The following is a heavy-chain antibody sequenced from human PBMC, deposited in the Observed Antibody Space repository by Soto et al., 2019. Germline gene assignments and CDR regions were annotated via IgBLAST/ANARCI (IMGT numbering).Heavy chain of an antibody. Sequence: SETLSLTCSVSGGSISSYSWTWIRQPAGKGLECIGRVYTSGSTNYNPSLKSRVTMSVDTSKNQFSLKLSSVTAADTAVYYCARWSLGVGLDYWGPGTLVTVSS. CDR3: ARWSLGVGLDY. CDR2: VYTSGST. D-gene: IGHD3-3*01. V-gene: IGHV4-4*07. J-gene: IGHJ4*02. CDR1: GGSISSYS.